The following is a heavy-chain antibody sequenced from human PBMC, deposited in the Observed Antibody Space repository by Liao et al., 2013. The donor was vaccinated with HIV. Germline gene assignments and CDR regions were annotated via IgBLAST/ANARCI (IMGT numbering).Heavy chain of an antibody. CDR3: ARGGRRDYYSRSDYYYYYMDV. D-gene: IGHD4-17*01. V-gene: IGHV4-39*07. Sequence: QVQLQESGPGLVKPSETLSLTCTVSGGSINSATDYWTWIRQPPGKGLEWIGNIYDNGNTNYNPSLRSRVTMSLDAAKNRFSLRLTSVTAADTAVYYCARGGRRDYYSRSDYYYYYMDVWGKGTTVTVSS. CDR1: GGSINSATDY. J-gene: IGHJ6*03. CDR2: IYDNGNT.